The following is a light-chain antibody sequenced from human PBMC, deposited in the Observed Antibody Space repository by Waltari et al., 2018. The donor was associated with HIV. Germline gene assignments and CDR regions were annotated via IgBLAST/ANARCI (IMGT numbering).Light chain of an antibody. CDR2: RNN. Sequence: PSASGTPGQRVTISCSGSSSNIGSNYVYWYQQLPGTTPKLLIYRNNQRPSGVPDRFSGSKSGTSASLAISGLRSEDEADYYCATWDGRLSGVVFGGGTKLTVL. J-gene: IGLJ2*01. CDR3: ATWDGRLSGVV. CDR1: SSNIGSNY. V-gene: IGLV1-47*01.